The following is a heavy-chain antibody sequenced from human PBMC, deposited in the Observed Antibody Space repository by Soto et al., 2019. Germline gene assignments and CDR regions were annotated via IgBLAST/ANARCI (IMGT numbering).Heavy chain of an antibody. Sequence: ASVKVSCKASGGTSSSYAISWVRQAPGQGLEWMGGIIPIFGTANYAQKFQGRVTITADESTSTAYMELSSLRSEDTAVYYCASNQGYDYIWGSYRPGEYYYYMDVWGKGTTVTVSS. V-gene: IGHV1-69*13. D-gene: IGHD3-16*02. J-gene: IGHJ6*03. CDR3: ASNQGYDYIWGSYRPGEYYYYMDV. CDR1: GGTSSSYA. CDR2: IIPIFGTA.